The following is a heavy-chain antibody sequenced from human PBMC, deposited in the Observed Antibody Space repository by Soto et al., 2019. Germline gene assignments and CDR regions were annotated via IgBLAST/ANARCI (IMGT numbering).Heavy chain of an antibody. Sequence: SEPMSDTNSVAGGSISSYYWSCIRQPPGKGLEWIGYIYDSGNANYNPSLKSRVTISVDTSKNQFSLKLNSVTAADTAVYNSARHRAGYSHGYDYWGQGILVTSPQ. CDR3: ARHRAGYSHGYDY. CDR2: IYDSGNA. J-gene: IGHJ4*02. CDR1: GGSISSYY. D-gene: IGHD5-18*01. V-gene: IGHV4-59*08.